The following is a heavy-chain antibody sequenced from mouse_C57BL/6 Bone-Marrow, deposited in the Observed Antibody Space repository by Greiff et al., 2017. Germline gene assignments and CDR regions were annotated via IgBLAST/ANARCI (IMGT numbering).Heavy chain of an antibody. CDR3: ARNDGYLSYWYFDV. J-gene: IGHJ1*03. V-gene: IGHV1-82*01. D-gene: IGHD2-3*01. CDR1: GYAFSSSW. Sequence: VQLQQSGPELVKPGASVKISCKASGYAFSSSWMNWVKQRPGKGLEWIGRIYPGDGDTNYNGKFKGKATLTADKSSSTAYMQLSSLTSEDSAVYFCARNDGYLSYWYFDVWGTGTTVTVSS. CDR2: IYPGDGDT.